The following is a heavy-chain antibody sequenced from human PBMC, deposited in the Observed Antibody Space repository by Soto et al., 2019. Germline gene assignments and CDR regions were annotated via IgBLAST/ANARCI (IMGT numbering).Heavy chain of an antibody. CDR1: GFTFSSYA. V-gene: IGHV3-23*01. CDR3: ARVFGGAYYYYYMDV. CDR2: ISGSGGST. Sequence: GGSLRLSCAASGFTFSSYAMSWVRQAPGKGLEWVSAISGSGGSTYYADSVKGRFTISRDNSKNTLYLQMNSLRAEDTALYHCARVFGGAYYYYYMDVWGKGTTVTVSS. D-gene: IGHD3-10*01. J-gene: IGHJ6*03.